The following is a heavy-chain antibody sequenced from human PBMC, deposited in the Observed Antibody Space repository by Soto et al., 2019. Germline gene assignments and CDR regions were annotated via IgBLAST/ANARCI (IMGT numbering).Heavy chain of an antibody. J-gene: IGHJ6*02. D-gene: IGHD2-21*02. CDR1: GFTFRNYD. CDR2: ISAAGDP. Sequence: EVQLVESGGGLVQPGGSLRLSCEASGFTFRNYDMHWVRQGTGKGLVWVSGISAAGDPDYADAVEGRFTNSRENAQNSFFLQMNSLRVGDTAVYYCARTARDFYGLDVWGQGTTVIVSS. V-gene: IGHV3-13*05. CDR3: ARTARDFYGLDV.